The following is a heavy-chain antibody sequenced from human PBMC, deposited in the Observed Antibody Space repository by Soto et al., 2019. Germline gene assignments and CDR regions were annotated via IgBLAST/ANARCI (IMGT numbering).Heavy chain of an antibody. CDR1: GFSLSTSGVG. D-gene: IGHD6-6*01. V-gene: IGHV2-5*02. Sequence: SGSTLVNPTQNITLTCTFSGFSLSTSGVGVGWMRQPPGKALEWLALIYWDDDKRYSPSLKSRLTITKDTSKNQVVLTMTNMDPVDTATYYCAHRQYSSSSITGSSGYYFDYWGQGTLVTVSS. CDR2: IYWDDDK. CDR3: AHRQYSSSSITGSSGYYFDY. J-gene: IGHJ4*02.